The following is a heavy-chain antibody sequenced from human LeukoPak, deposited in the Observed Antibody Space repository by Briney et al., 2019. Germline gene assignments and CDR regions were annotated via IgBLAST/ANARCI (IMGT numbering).Heavy chain of an antibody. V-gene: IGHV3-33*08. D-gene: IGHD3-22*01. J-gene: IGHJ4*02. CDR2: IWYDGSNR. CDR1: GFTFSSYS. Sequence: GGSLRLSCAASGFTFSSYSMNWVRQAPGKGLEWVAVIWYDGSNRYYADPVGGRFTVSRDNSKNTLYLQMNSLRAEDTAVYYCARAKGVSTGYRPTDYWGQGTLVTVSS. CDR3: ARAKGVSTGYRPTDY.